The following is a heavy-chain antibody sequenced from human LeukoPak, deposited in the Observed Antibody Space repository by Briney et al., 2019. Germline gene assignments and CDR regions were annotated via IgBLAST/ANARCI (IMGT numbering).Heavy chain of an antibody. D-gene: IGHD1-1*01. J-gene: IGHJ6*03. V-gene: IGHV3-13*01. CDR3: ARGPPRGKYYYMDV. Sequence: GGSLRLSCAASGFTFSSFEMHWVRQPTGQGLEWVSTIGTASDTYYPGSVEGRFTLSRDNAKNSLYPQMNSLTAGDTAVYYCARGPPRGKYYYMDVWGKGTTVTVSS. CDR1: GFTFSSFE. CDR2: IGTASDT.